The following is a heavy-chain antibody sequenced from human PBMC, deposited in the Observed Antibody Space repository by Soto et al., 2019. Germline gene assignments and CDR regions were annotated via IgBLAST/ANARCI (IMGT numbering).Heavy chain of an antibody. D-gene: IGHD3-3*01. Sequence: SETLSLTCTVSSGSMSGYYWNWIRQPPGKGLEWIGYIYYSGSTNYNPSLKSRVTISVDTSKNQFSLKLSSVTAADTAVYYCVRAGDYDFWSGYSNDVFDIQGPVPMVPVS. J-gene: IGHJ3*02. V-gene: IGHV4-59*01. CDR3: VRAGDYDFWSGYSNDVFDI. CDR2: IYYSGST. CDR1: SGSMSGYY.